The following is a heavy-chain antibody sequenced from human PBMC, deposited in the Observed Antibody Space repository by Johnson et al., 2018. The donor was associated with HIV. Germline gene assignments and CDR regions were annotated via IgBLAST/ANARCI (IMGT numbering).Heavy chain of an antibody. D-gene: IGHD6-13*01. CDR3: AKDQWSSSWTNDAFDF. J-gene: IGHJ3*01. CDR1: GFTFDDYG. V-gene: IGHV3-20*04. CDR2: INWNGGGT. Sequence: VQLVESGGGVVRPGGSLRLSCAASGFTFDDYGMTWVRQAPGKGLEWVSGINWNGGGTGYADSVKGRFTISRDNSKNTLYLQMNSLRAEDTAVYYCAKDQWSSSWTNDAFDFWGQGTMVTVSS.